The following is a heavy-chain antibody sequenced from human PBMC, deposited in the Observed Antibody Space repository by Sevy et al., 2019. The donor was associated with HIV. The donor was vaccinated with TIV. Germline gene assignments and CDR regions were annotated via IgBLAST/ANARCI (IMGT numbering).Heavy chain of an antibody. Sequence: GGSLRLSCAASGFTFSSYSMNWVRQAPGKGLEWVSSISSSSSYIYYADSVKGRFTISRGNAKNSLYLQMNSLRAEDTAVYYCASARDYYDSSGYYSTLFFDYWGQGTLVTVSS. D-gene: IGHD3-22*01. CDR3: ASARDYYDSSGYYSTLFFDY. CDR1: GFTFSSYS. J-gene: IGHJ4*02. V-gene: IGHV3-21*01. CDR2: ISSSSSYI.